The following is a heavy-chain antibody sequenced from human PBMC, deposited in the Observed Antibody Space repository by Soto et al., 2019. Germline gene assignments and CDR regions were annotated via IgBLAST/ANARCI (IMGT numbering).Heavy chain of an antibody. Sequence: QVHLVPSGAEVKTPGASVTVSCKGSGYAFTTYGITWVRQAPGQGLEWMGWISAHNGNTNYAQKLQGRVTVTRDTSTSTAYMELRSLRSDDTAVDYCARGRYGDYWGQGALVTVSS. CDR3: ARGRYGDY. V-gene: IGHV1-18*01. CDR1: GYAFTTYG. CDR2: ISAHNGNT. D-gene: IGHD1-1*01. J-gene: IGHJ4*02.